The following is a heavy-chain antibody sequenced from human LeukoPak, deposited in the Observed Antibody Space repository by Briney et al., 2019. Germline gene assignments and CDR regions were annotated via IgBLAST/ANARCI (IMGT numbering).Heavy chain of an antibody. Sequence: LAGGSLRLSCAASGFTFSSYGMHWVRQAPGKGLEWVALVSYDGGSKYYADSVKGRITISRDNSKNTLHLQMNSLRTEDTAVYYCARVKGGIAAAGNYFDYWGQGTLVTVSS. J-gene: IGHJ4*02. D-gene: IGHD6-13*01. V-gene: IGHV3-30*03. CDR1: GFTFSSYG. CDR2: VSYDGGSK. CDR3: ARVKGGIAAAGNYFDY.